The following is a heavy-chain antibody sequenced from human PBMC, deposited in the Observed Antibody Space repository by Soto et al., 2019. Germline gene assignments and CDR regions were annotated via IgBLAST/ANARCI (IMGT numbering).Heavy chain of an antibody. D-gene: IGHD5-18*01. J-gene: IGHJ6*02. V-gene: IGHV3-48*04. CDR3: ARGPPGILYYYGMDV. CDR2: ISSSSSTI. CDR1: GFTFSSYA. Sequence: GGSLRLSCAASGFTFSSYAMSWVRQAPGKGLEWVSYISSSSSTIYYADSVKGRFTISRDNAKNSLYLQMNSLRAEDTAVYYCARGPPGILYYYGMDVWGQGTTVTVSS.